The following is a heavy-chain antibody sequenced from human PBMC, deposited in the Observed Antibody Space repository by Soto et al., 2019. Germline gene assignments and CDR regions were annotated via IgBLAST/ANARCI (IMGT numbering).Heavy chain of an antibody. CDR3: ARGPSAAAPLSDWYFDL. V-gene: IGHV3-48*02. Sequence: PGGSLRLSCAASGFTFSSYSMNWVRQAPGKGLEWVSYISSNSWTIYYSDSVQGRFTISRDNAKSSLHLQMDSLRDEDTAVYYCARGPSAAAPLSDWYFDLWGRGTLVTVSS. D-gene: IGHD2-2*01. CDR2: ISSNSWTI. J-gene: IGHJ2*01. CDR1: GFTFSSYS.